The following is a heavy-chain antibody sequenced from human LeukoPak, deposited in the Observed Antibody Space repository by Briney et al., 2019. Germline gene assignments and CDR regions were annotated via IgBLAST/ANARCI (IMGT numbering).Heavy chain of an antibody. D-gene: IGHD1-26*01. CDR1: GFTFSSYA. Sequence: GRSLRLSCAASGFTFSSYAMHWVRQAPGKGLEWVAVISYDGSNKYYADSVKGRFTISRDNSKNTLYLQMNSLRAEDTAVYYCARGSLRGATTGYFQHWGQGTLVTVSS. V-gene: IGHV3-30-3*01. CDR3: ARGSLRGATTGYFQH. CDR2: ISYDGSNK. J-gene: IGHJ1*01.